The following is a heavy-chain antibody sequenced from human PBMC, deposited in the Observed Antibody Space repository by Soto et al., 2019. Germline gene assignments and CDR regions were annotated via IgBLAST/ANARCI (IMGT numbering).Heavy chain of an antibody. V-gene: IGHV1-18*01. J-gene: IGHJ6*02. CDR3: ARDAPPPELRFLEWHNYDYNGMDV. Sequence: GASVKVSCKTSGYSFTAYGISWVRQAPGQGLEWMGWISCYNGKTKYAQKVQGRVTMTTDTSTSTAYMEVRGLRSDDTAIYYCARDAPPPELRFLEWHNYDYNGMDVWGQGTTVTVSS. CDR2: ISCYNGKT. CDR1: GYSFTAYG. D-gene: IGHD3-3*01.